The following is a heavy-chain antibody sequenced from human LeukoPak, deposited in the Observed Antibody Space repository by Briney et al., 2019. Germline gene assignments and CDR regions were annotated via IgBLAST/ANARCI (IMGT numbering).Heavy chain of an antibody. J-gene: IGHJ3*02. CDR1: GCTFSSYG. Sequence: GGSLRLSCAASGCTFSSYGMHRVRQAPGKGLEWVAVISYDGSNKYYADSVKGRFTISRDNSKNTLYLQMNSLRAEDTAVYYCVKDKGWCSGGSCYSGAFDIWGQGTMVTVSS. CDR3: VKDKGWCSGGSCYSGAFDI. CDR2: ISYDGSNK. D-gene: IGHD2-15*01. V-gene: IGHV3-30*18.